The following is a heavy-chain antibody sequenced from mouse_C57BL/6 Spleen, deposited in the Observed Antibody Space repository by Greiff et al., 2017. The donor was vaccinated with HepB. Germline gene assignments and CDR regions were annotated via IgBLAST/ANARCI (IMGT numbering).Heavy chain of an antibody. J-gene: IGHJ4*01. CDR3: ARFTTVVARDKDY. CDR1: GYTFTSYW. Sequence: QVQLQQPGAVLVKPGASVKMSCKASGYTFTSYWITWVKQSPGQGLEWIGDIYPGSGSTYYNEKYKSKDTMTVDTSSSTAYMQLISLTAEDSAVYYGARFTTVVARDKDYWGQGASVTVSS. CDR2: IYPGSGST. V-gene: IGHV1-55*01. D-gene: IGHD1-1*01.